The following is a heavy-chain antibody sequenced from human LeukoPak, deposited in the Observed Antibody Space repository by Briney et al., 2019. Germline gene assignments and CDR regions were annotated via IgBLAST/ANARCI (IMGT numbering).Heavy chain of an antibody. CDR3: ARVRDGSGSYYPFDY. V-gene: IGHV1-2*02. CDR2: INPNSGGT. J-gene: IGHJ4*02. D-gene: IGHD3-10*01. CDR1: GYTFTGYY. Sequence: ASVKVSCKASGYTFTGYYIHWVRQAPGQGLEWMGWINPNSGGTKYAENFQGRVTMTSDTSISTVYMELSSDDTAVYYCARVRDGSGSYYPFDYWGQGTLVTVSS.